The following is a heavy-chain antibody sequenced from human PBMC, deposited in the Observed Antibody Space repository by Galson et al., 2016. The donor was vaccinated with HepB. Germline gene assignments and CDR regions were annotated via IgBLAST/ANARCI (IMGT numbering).Heavy chain of an antibody. CDR3: ARSGDGNWFES. Sequence: SVXXSCKASGXXFTXXXIGXXXQAXGQGLEWMGWISAYNAXRDYPQKLQGRVTMTTDTSTSTAYTELSSLRSDDTAVYYCARSGDGNWFESWGQGTLVTVSS. V-gene: IGHV1-18*01. CDR1: GXXFTXXX. CDR2: ISAYNAXR. J-gene: IGHJ5*01. D-gene: IGHD2-21*02.